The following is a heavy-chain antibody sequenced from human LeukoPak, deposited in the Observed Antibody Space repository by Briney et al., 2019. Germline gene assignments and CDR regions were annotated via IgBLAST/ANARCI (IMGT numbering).Heavy chain of an antibody. J-gene: IGHJ4*02. D-gene: IGHD2-2*01. CDR3: ARANDCSSTSCYGPPKYYFDY. CDR1: GYTFTGYY. CDR2: INPNSGGT. Sequence: ASVKVSCKASGYTFTGYYMHWVRQAPGQGLEWMGWINPNSGGTNYAQKFQGRVTMTRDTSISTAYMELSRLRSDDTAVYYCARANDCSSTSCYGPPKYYFDYWGQGTLVTVSS. V-gene: IGHV1-2*02.